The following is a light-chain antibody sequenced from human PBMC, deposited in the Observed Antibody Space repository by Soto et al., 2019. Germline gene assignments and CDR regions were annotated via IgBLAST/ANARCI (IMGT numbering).Light chain of an antibody. J-gene: IGLJ2*01. CDR3: AAWDDSLNGVL. Sequence: QSALTQSPSASGTPGQRVTISCSGRTSNIGSNFVYWYQQVPGTAPKLLVYRNNQRPSGVPDRFSGSKSGTSASLAISGLRSEDEADYYCAAWDDSLNGVLFGGGPKLTVL. V-gene: IGLV1-47*01. CDR1: TSNIGSNF. CDR2: RNN.